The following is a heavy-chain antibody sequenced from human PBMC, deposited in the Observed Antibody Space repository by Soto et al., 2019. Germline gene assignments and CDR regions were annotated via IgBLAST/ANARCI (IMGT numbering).Heavy chain of an antibody. V-gene: IGHV1-8*01. Sequence: QVQLVQSGAEVKKPGASVKVSCKASGYTFTSYDINWVRQATGQGLEWMGWMNPNRGNTGYAQKFQGRVTMTRITSRSTAYLELSSLRSEDTAVYYCARGRIGGYWFDPWGQGTLVTVSS. J-gene: IGHJ5*02. CDR2: MNPNRGNT. D-gene: IGHD3-16*01. CDR3: ARGRIGGYWFDP. CDR1: GYTFTSYD.